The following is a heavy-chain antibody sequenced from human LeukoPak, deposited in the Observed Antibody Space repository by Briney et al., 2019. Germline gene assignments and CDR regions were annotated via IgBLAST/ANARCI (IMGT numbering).Heavy chain of an antibody. Sequence: PSETLSLTCTVSGGSISTYYWSWIRQSPGKGLEWIGEINHSGSTNYNPSLKSRVTVSLDTSKNQFSLKLSSVTAADTAVYYCARVGQLAFDYWGQGTLVTVSS. CDR2: INHSGST. CDR3: ARVGQLAFDY. D-gene: IGHD6-13*01. J-gene: IGHJ4*02. V-gene: IGHV4-34*01. CDR1: GGSISTYY.